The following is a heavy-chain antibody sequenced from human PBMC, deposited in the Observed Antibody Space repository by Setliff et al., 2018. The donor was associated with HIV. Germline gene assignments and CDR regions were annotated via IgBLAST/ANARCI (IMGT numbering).Heavy chain of an antibody. Sequence: GESLKISCHLSGYSFVDFWIGWVRQMPGKGLEWMGRIDPSNSNTNYSPSFQGHVTISADKSISTAYLQWSSLKASDTAMYYCARGFHGDYYFDYWGQGTLVTVSS. V-gene: IGHV5-10-1*01. CDR3: ARGFHGDYYFDY. D-gene: IGHD4-17*01. CDR1: GYSFVDFW. CDR2: IDPSNSNT. J-gene: IGHJ4*02.